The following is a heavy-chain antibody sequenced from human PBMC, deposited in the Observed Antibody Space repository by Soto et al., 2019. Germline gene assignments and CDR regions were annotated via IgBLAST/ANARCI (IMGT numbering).Heavy chain of an antibody. J-gene: IGHJ4*02. Sequence: EVQLLESGGGLAQAGGSLRLSCAASGFDFRIYAMNWVRQAPGKGLEWVAVMIGDGTSWDYADSVRGRFTISRDNSKNTLYLQMNSLRAEDTAVYYCAKDLRPDGRYDFDYWGQGTLATVSS. CDR2: MIGDGTSW. CDR3: AKDLRPDGRYDFDY. CDR1: GFDFRIYA. V-gene: IGHV3-23*01. D-gene: IGHD1-26*01.